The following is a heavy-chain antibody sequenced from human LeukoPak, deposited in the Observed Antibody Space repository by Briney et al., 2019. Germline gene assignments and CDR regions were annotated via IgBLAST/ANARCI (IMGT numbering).Heavy chain of an antibody. CDR2: IWHDGSKQ. Sequence: GGSLRLSCTASGFTFSTHGFHWVRQGPGKGLEWVADIWHDGSKQYYADSVKGRFTISRDDSKKTLYLQMNSLRVEDTAVYYCARDLSYGSLDYGGQGTLVTVSS. CDR3: ARDLSYGSLDY. V-gene: IGHV3-33*01. CDR1: GFTFSTHG. J-gene: IGHJ4*02. D-gene: IGHD1-1*01.